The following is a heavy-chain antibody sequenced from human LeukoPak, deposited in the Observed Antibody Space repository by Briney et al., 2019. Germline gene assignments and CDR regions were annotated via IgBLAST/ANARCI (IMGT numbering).Heavy chain of an antibody. CDR1: GYTFTSYG. CDR3: ARDRSHSSRLGWWGGEPDAFDI. Sequence: GASVKVSCKASGYTFTSYGISWVRQAPGQGLEWMGWISAYNGNTNYAQKLQGRVTMTTDTSTSTAYMELRSLRSDDTAVYYCARDRSHSSRLGWWGGEPDAFDIWGQGTMVTVSS. J-gene: IGHJ3*02. CDR2: ISAYNGNT. D-gene: IGHD6-13*01. V-gene: IGHV1-18*01.